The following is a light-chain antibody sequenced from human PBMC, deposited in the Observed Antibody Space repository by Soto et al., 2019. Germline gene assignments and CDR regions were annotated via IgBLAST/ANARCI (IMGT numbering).Light chain of an antibody. J-gene: IGKJ4*01. CDR1: QGIAPY. V-gene: IGKV1-27*01. Sequence: GDRVTITSRASQGIAPYLAWFQQKPGKVPKLLIYATSTLQSGVPSRFSGRGSGTDFTLTISSLQPEDVATYYCQKYNSAPLTFGGGTKVEIK. CDR2: ATS. CDR3: QKYNSAPLT.